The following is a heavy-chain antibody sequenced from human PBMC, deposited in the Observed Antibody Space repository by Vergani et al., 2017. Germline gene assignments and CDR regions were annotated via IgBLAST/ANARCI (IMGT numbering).Heavy chain of an antibody. CDR2: FYTGGGT. CDR1: GYSISSSYY. D-gene: IGHD6-13*01. CDR3: ARDPLYSTTWPFLLLDMDV. J-gene: IGHJ6*02. Sequence: QVQLQESGPGLVKPSETLSLTCAVSGYSISSSYYWSWFRQPAGKGLEWIGRFYTGGGTSYNPSLKSRVTISVDTSKNQFSLQLSSVTAADTAVYYCARDPLYSTTWPFLLLDMDVWGQGTTVTVSS. V-gene: IGHV4-61*02.